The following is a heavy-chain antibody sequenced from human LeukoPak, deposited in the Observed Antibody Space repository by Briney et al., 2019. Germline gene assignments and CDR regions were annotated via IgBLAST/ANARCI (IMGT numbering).Heavy chain of an antibody. Sequence: ASVRVSCKASGYTFTSFGISWVRQAPGQGLEWMGWISAYNGNTNYAQKLQGRVTMTTNTPTSTAYMELRSLRSDDTAVYFCARDRGGFDFWGQGTLVTVSS. CDR1: GYTFTSFG. CDR2: ISAYNGNT. V-gene: IGHV1-18*01. J-gene: IGHJ4*02. CDR3: ARDRGGFDF. D-gene: IGHD5-12*01.